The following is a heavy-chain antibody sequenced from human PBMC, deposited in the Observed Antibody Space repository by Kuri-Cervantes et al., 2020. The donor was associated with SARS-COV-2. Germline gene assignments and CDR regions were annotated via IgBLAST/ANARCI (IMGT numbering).Heavy chain of an antibody. CDR1: GFTFSNAW. Sequence: GGSLRLSCAASGFTFSNAWMSWVRQAPGKGLEWVGRIKSKTDGGTTDYAAPVKGRFTISGDDSKNTLYLQMNSLKTEDTAVYYCTTGPSVIVVVVAARRYYMDVWGKGTTVTVSS. CDR3: TTGPSVIVVVVAARRYYMDV. D-gene: IGHD2-15*01. V-gene: IGHV3-15*01. CDR2: IKSKTDGGTT. J-gene: IGHJ6*03.